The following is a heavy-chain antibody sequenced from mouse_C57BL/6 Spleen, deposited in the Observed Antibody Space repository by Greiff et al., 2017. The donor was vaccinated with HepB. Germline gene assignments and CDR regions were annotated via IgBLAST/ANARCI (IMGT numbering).Heavy chain of an antibody. Sequence: QVQLQQSGAELVRPGTSVKVSCKASGYAFTNYLIEWVKQRPGQGLEWIGVINPGSGGTNYNEKFKSKATLTVDKSSSTAYMQLSSLTSEDSAVYYCARSRARGYDYDGFAYWGQGTLVTVSA. D-gene: IGHD2-4*01. CDR3: ARSRARGYDYDGFAY. J-gene: IGHJ3*01. V-gene: IGHV1-54*01. CDR2: INPGSGGT. CDR1: GYAFTNYL.